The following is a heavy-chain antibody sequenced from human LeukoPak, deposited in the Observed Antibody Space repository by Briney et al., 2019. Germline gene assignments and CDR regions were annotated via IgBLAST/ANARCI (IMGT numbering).Heavy chain of an antibody. V-gene: IGHV4-34*01. CDR1: GGSFSGYY. J-gene: IGHJ4*02. CDR3: AILPASDTYYYDSIGYYRPGVH. Sequence: PSETLSLTCAVYGGSFSGYYWSWIRQPPGKGLEWIGEINHSGSTNYNPSLKSRVTISVDTSKNQFSLKLTSVTAADTAVYYCAILPASDTYYYDSIGYYRPGVHWGQGTLAAVSS. D-gene: IGHD3-22*01. CDR2: INHSGST.